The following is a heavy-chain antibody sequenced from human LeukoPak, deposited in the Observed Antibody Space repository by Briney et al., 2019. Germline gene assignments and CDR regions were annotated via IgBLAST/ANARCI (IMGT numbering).Heavy chain of an antibody. D-gene: IGHD3-16*01. V-gene: IGHV4-30-2*01. CDR1: GGSISSGGYY. CDR2: IYHSGST. Sequence: SETLSLTCTVSGGSISSGGYYWSWIRQPPGKGLEWIGYIYHSGSTYHNPSLKSRVTISVDRSKNQFSLKLSSVTAADTAVYYCARVYGGLMDVWGKGTTVTVSS. J-gene: IGHJ6*03. CDR3: ARVYGGLMDV.